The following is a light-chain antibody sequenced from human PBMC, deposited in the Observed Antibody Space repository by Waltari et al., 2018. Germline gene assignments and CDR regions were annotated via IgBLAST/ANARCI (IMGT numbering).Light chain of an antibody. J-gene: IGLJ1*01. CDR3: AAWDDSLNGLS. CDR1: GIQIGLNN. CDR2: NDN. V-gene: IGLV1-44*01. Sequence: QSVLNQHPPASGSPGQRVTISCYGSGIQIGLNNLNWYQQLPGTAPKLLIYNDNQRPSGVPDRFSGSKSGSSASLAISGLQSDDEANYYCAAWDDSLNGLSFGTGTRVTVL.